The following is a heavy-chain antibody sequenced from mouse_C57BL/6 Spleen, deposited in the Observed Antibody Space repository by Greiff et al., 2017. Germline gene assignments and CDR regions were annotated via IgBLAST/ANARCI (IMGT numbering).Heavy chain of an antibody. V-gene: IGHV5-12*01. Sequence: EVQRVESGGGLVQPGGSLKLSCAASGFTFSDYYMYWVRQTPEKRLEWVAYISNGGGSTYYPDTVKGRFTISRDNAKNTLYLQMSRLKSEDTAMYYCARLYYYGSSPYFDYWGQGTTLTVSS. CDR3: ARLYYYGSSPYFDY. D-gene: IGHD1-1*01. J-gene: IGHJ2*01. CDR2: ISNGGGST. CDR1: GFTFSDYY.